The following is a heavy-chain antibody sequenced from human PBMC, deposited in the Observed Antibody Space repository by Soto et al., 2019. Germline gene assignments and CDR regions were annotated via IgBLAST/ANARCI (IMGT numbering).Heavy chain of an antibody. V-gene: IGHV1-46*03. J-gene: IGHJ4*02. Sequence: QVQLVQSGAEVKKPGASVKVSCKASGYTFTSYYMHWVRQAPGQGLEWMGIINPSGGSTSYAQKFQGRVTMTRDTSTSTVYMELSSLRSEVTAVYYCARVSLDYYGSGSYDYFDYWGQGTLVTVSS. CDR1: GYTFTSYY. CDR3: ARVSLDYYGSGSYDYFDY. D-gene: IGHD3-10*01. CDR2: INPSGGST.